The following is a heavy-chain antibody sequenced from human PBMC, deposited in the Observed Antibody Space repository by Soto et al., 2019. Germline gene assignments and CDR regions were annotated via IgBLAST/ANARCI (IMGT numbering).Heavy chain of an antibody. CDR1: GGSFSGYY. CDR3: SQWLTLRGYSYGMDV. Sequence: SETLSLTCAVYGGSFSGYYWSWIRQPPGKGLEWIGEINHSGSTNYNPSLKSRVTISVDTSKNQFSLKLSSVTAADTAVYYCSQWLTLRGYSYGMDVWGQGTTVTVSS. D-gene: IGHD6-19*01. V-gene: IGHV4-34*01. CDR2: INHSGST. J-gene: IGHJ6*02.